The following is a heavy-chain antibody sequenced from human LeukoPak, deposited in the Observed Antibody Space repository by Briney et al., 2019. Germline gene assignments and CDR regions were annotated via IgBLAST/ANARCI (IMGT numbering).Heavy chain of an antibody. Sequence: PSETLSLTCSVSGVSISSGSNYWGWIRQPPGKTLEWIGSIYSSGNTYYNPSLKSRVIILVDTAKNHFSLNLTSVTAADTAVYYCARSDGYGLVGTWGQGTMVTVSS. CDR2: IYSSGNT. CDR1: GVSISSGSNY. J-gene: IGHJ3*01. CDR3: ARSDGYGLVGT. D-gene: IGHD3-10*01. V-gene: IGHV4-39*07.